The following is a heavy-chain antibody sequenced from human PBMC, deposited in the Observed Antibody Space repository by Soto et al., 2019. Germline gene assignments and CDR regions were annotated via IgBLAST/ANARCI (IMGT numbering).Heavy chain of an antibody. Sequence: SETLSLTCTVSGGSISSYYWSWIRQPPGKGLEWIGYIYYSGSTNYNPSLKSRVTISVDTSKNQFSLKLSSVTAADTAVYYCARHKVGATYYFDYWGQGTLVTVS. D-gene: IGHD1-26*01. CDR3: ARHKVGATYYFDY. CDR2: IYYSGST. CDR1: GGSISSYY. J-gene: IGHJ4*02. V-gene: IGHV4-59*08.